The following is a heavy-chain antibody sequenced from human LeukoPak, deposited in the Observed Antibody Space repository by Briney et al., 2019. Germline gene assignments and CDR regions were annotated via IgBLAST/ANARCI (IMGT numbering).Heavy chain of an antibody. D-gene: IGHD1-26*01. V-gene: IGHV4-34*01. CDR1: GGSISSYY. J-gene: IGHJ6*03. CDR3: ARLSVIVGSTLEYYYYYMDV. CDR2: SNDSGGT. Sequence: KPSETLSLTCTVSGGSISSYYWSWIRQPPGKRLEWVGESNDSGGTNYNPSLKSRVTISADKSKNQVSLKLTSVTAADTAVYYCARLSVIVGSTLEYYYYYMDVWGQGTTVTVS.